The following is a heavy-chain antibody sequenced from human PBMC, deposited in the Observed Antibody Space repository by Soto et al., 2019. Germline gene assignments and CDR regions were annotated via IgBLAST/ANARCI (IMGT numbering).Heavy chain of an antibody. Sequence: ASVKVSCKASGYTFTSYAMHWVRQAPGQRLEWMGWINAGNGNTKYSQKFQGRVTITRDTSASTAYMELSSLRSEDTAVYYCARDGDIVVVPAATYGDAFDIWGQGTMVTVSS. CDR1: GYTFTSYA. V-gene: IGHV1-3*01. CDR3: ARDGDIVVVPAATYGDAFDI. J-gene: IGHJ3*02. CDR2: INAGNGNT. D-gene: IGHD2-2*01.